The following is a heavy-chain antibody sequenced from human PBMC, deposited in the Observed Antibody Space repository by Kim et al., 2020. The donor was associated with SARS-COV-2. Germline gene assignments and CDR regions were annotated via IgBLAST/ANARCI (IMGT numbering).Heavy chain of an antibody. J-gene: IGHJ4*02. CDR1: GFTFSIYT. CDR3: AIHTYSGYDGSLDY. CDR2: IDSSSTHI. V-gene: IGHV3-21*01. Sequence: GGSLRLSCAVSGFTFSIYTMNWVRQAPGKGLEWVSSIDSSSTHIYYADSLKGRFTVSRDNRKDSLYLQMNSLRAEDTAVYYCAIHTYSGYDGSLDYWGQGALVTVSS. D-gene: IGHD5-12*01.